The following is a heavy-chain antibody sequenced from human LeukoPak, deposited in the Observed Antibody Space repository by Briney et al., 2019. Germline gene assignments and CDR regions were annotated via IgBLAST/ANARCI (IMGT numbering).Heavy chain of an antibody. D-gene: IGHD5-18*01. Sequence: PGGSLRLSCAASGFTFSSYAMSWVRQAPGKGLEWVSAISGSGGSTYYADSVKGRFTISRGNSKNTLYLQMNRLRAEDTAVYYCAKGWTAMTPFVNWFDPWGQGTLVTVSS. V-gene: IGHV3-23*01. CDR1: GFTFSSYA. CDR3: AKGWTAMTPFVNWFDP. J-gene: IGHJ5*02. CDR2: ISGSGGST.